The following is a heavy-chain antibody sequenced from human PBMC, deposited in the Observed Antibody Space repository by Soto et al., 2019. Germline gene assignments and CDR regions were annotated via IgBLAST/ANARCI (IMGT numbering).Heavy chain of an antibody. CDR3: GRGGSWAKVDS. Sequence: SVKVSCKASGITLKNSALSWVRQAPGQGLEWMGGIIPVFGPALYAQKFQGRVTITADESTNTAFLDVSSLRSEDTAVYYCGRGGSWAKVDSWGPGTLVTVSS. D-gene: IGHD6-13*01. V-gene: IGHV1-69*13. CDR1: GITLKNSA. CDR2: IIPVFGPA. J-gene: IGHJ4*02.